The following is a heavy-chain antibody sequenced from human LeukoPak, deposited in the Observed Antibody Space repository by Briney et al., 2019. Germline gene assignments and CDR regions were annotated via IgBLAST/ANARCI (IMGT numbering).Heavy chain of an antibody. D-gene: IGHD5-24*01. V-gene: IGHV3-21*01. CDR1: GFTFSTYS. J-gene: IGHJ4*02. Sequence: GGSLRLSCAASGFTFSTYSMTWVRQAPGKGLEWVSSISSSSTYIDYADSVKGRFTISRDNSKNTLYLQMNSLRAEDTAVYYCARRDGYKLGFWGQGTLVTVSS. CDR2: ISSSSTYI. CDR3: ARRDGYKLGF.